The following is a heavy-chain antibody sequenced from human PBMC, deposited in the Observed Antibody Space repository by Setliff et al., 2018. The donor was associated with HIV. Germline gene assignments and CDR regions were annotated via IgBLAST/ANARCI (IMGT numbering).Heavy chain of an antibody. V-gene: IGHV4-39*01. D-gene: IGHD6-6*01. CDR2: IYNTGST. J-gene: IGHJ4*02. CDR1: GGSIRSSNYY. CDR3: ARHRGSSSVGPGEIDY. Sequence: SETLSLTCTVSGGSIRSSNYYWGWIRQPPGKGLEWIGHIYNTGSTYYNPSLKSRVTISVDTSKNQFSLELSSVTTTDTAVYYCARHRGSSSVGPGEIDYWGQGTLVTVSS.